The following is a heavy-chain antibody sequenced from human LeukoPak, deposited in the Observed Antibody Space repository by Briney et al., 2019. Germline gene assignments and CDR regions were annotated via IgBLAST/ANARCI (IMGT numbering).Heavy chain of an antibody. CDR1: GFTFSSYA. Sequence: GRSLRLSCAASGFTFSSYAMSWVRQAPGKGLEWVSAISGSGGSTYYADSVKGRFTISRDNSKNTLYLQMNSLRAEDTAVYYCARDSSSEYYFDYWGQGTLVTVSS. CDR3: ARDSSSEYYFDY. V-gene: IGHV3-23*01. D-gene: IGHD6-13*01. CDR2: ISGSGGST. J-gene: IGHJ4*02.